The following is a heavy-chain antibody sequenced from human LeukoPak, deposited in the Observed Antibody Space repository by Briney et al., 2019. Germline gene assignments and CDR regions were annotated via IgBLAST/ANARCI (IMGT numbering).Heavy chain of an antibody. CDR3: ARDTSPYDFWSGYYDY. Sequence: ASVKVSCKASGYTLTSYYMHWVRQAPGQGLEWMGIINPSGGSTSYAQKFQGRVTMTRDTSTSTVYMELSSLRSEDTAVYYCARDTSPYDFWSGYYDYWGQGTLVTVSS. CDR2: INPSGGST. V-gene: IGHV1-46*01. D-gene: IGHD3-3*01. CDR1: GYTLTSYY. J-gene: IGHJ4*02.